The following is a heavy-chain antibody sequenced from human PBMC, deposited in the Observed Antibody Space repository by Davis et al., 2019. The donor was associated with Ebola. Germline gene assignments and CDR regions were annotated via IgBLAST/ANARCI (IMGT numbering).Heavy chain of an antibody. CDR2: INPHNGNT. J-gene: IGHJ4*02. Sequence: ASVKVSCKASGYTFTNYGITWVRQAPGQGLEWVGWINPHNGNTNYAPNVQGRVTMTTDTSTSTAYMEVGSLRSDDTAVCYCARAQFPTTSDHWGQGTLVTVSS. CDR3: ARAQFPTTSDH. V-gene: IGHV1-18*04. CDR1: GYTFTNYG. D-gene: IGHD1-1*01.